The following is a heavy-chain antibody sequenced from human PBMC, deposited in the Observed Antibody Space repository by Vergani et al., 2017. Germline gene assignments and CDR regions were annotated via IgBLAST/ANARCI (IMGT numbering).Heavy chain of an antibody. Sequence: EVQLVESGGGLVQPGGSLRLSCAASGFTFSSYDMHWVRQATGKGLEWVSAIGTAGDTYYPGSVKGRFTISRENAKNSLYLQMNSLRAEDTAVYYCARGKGGQVVVAAIVLDYWGQGTLVTVSS. CDR3: ARGKGGQVVVAAIVLDY. CDR1: GFTFSSYD. J-gene: IGHJ4*02. CDR2: IGTAGDT. D-gene: IGHD2-15*01. V-gene: IGHV3-13*04.